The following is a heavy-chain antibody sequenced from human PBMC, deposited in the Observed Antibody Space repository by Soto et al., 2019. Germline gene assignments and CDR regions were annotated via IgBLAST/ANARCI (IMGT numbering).Heavy chain of an antibody. CDR3: ATEDPYYDFWSGYSF. CDR1: VFPFSSYC. CDR2: INSDGSST. V-gene: IGHV3-74*01. Sequence: GGSLKISFSASVFPFSSYCMHWVRKATGKGLVWVSRINSDGSSTSYADSVKGRFTISRDNAKNTLYLQMNSLRAEDTAVYYCATEDPYYDFWSGYSFWGQGTLVTVSS. D-gene: IGHD3-3*01. J-gene: IGHJ4*02.